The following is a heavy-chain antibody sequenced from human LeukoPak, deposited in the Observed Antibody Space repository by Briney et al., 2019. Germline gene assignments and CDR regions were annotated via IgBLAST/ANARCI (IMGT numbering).Heavy chain of an antibody. Sequence: GRSLRLSCVASGFPFSSYGMHWVRQAPGKGLEWVAVISYDGSNKYYADSVKGRFTISRDNSKNTLYLQMNSLRVEDTAVYYCAKGVDGMDVWGQGTTVTVSS. J-gene: IGHJ6*02. V-gene: IGHV3-30*18. CDR1: GFPFSSYG. CDR2: ISYDGSNK. CDR3: AKGVDGMDV.